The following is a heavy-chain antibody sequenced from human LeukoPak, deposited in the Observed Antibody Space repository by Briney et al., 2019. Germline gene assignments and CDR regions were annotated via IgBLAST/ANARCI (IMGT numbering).Heavy chain of an antibody. Sequence: ASVKVSCKASGYTFTSYYMHWVRQAPGQGLEWMGIINPSGGSTSYAQKFQGRVTMTRDTSISTAYMEVSSLRSDDTAVYYCARELINFHDHTNTGFFDSWGQGTLVTVSS. J-gene: IGHJ4*02. V-gene: IGHV1-46*01. D-gene: IGHD1-14*01. CDR1: GYTFTSYY. CDR2: INPSGGST. CDR3: ARELINFHDHTNTGFFDS.